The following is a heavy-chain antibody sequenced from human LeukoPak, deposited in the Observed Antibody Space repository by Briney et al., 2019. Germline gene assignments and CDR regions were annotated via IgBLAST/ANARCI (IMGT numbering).Heavy chain of an antibody. CDR2: VFPADSDT. D-gene: IGHD4-17*01. V-gene: IGHV5-51*01. Sequence: GESLKISSKGSGXSFTSSWIGWVRPMPGKGLEWMGIVFPADSDTRYSPSFQGQVTFSADKSISTAYLQWSSLKASDSAMYYCARHGGAFDYWGQGSLVTVSS. J-gene: IGHJ4*02. CDR1: GXSFTSSW. CDR3: ARHGGAFDY.